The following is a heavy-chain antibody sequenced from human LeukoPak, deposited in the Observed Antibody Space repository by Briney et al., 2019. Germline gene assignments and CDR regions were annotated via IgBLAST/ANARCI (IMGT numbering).Heavy chain of an antibody. V-gene: IGHV4-59*08. J-gene: IGHJ4*02. Sequence: PSETLSLTCTVSGGSISSFYWSWIRQPPGKGLEWIGFMYSFGSTNYNPSLKSRVTISVDTSKNQFSLKLSSVTAADTAVYYCARKVGMSFDYWGQGSLVTVSS. CDR3: ARKVGMSFDY. CDR1: GGSISSFY. D-gene: IGHD2-21*01. CDR2: MYSFGST.